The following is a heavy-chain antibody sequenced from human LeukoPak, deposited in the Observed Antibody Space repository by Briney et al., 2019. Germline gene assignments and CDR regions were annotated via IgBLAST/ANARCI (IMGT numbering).Heavy chain of an antibody. V-gene: IGHV3-23*01. D-gene: IGHD2-2*01. Sequence: PGGSLRLSCAASGFTFNTYALAWVRQAPGKGLEWVSSISASGIGTYYADSVKGRFTISRDNSKNMLYFQMNNLRAEDTAVYYCAKYQGTSYFDYWGQGTLATVSS. J-gene: IGHJ4*02. CDR1: GFTFNTYA. CDR2: ISASGIGT. CDR3: AKYQGTSYFDY.